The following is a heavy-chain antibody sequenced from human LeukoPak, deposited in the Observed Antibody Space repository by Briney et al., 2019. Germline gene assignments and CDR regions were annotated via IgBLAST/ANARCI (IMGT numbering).Heavy chain of an antibody. Sequence: SETLSLTCTVSGGSLSSSHYSWDWIRQPPGKGLEWIGGIYSGGSTYYNPSLKSRVTISVDTSKNQFSLKLSSVTAADTAVYYCARLRVSVTTTSDFDYWGQGTLVTVSS. CDR2: IYSGGST. CDR3: ARLRVSVTTTSDFDY. J-gene: IGHJ4*02. CDR1: GGSLSSSHYS. V-gene: IGHV4-39*01. D-gene: IGHD5-12*01.